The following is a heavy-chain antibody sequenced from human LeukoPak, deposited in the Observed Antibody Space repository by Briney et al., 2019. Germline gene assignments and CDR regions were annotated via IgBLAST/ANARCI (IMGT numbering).Heavy chain of an antibody. CDR1: GFTFSTYS. CDR2: ISSSGSPI. CDR3: ARGRYTDSWYDYFDY. D-gene: IGHD6-13*01. Sequence: GGSQRLSCAGSGFTFSTYSMNWVRQAPGKGLECVSYISSSGSPIYYADSVKGRFTLSRDNAKNSLHLQMNSLRDEDTAVYYCARGRYTDSWYDYFDYWGQGTLLTVSS. J-gene: IGHJ4*02. V-gene: IGHV3-48*02.